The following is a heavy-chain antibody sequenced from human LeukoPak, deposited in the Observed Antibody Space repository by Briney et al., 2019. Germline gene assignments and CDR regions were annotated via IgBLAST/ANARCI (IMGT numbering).Heavy chain of an antibody. Sequence: SETLSLTCTVSGGSISSYYWSWIRQPPGKGLEWIGYFYYSGSTNYNPSLKSRVTISVDTSKNQFSLKLSSVTAADTAVYYCARATYDSREKGGYYYYYMDVWGKGTTVTISS. CDR3: ARATYDSREKGGYYYYYMDV. V-gene: IGHV4-59*01. CDR1: GGSISSYY. J-gene: IGHJ6*03. D-gene: IGHD3-22*01. CDR2: FYYSGST.